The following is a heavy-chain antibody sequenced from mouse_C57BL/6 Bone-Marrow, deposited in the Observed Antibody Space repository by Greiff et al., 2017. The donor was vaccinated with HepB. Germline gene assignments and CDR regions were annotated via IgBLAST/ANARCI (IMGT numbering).Heavy chain of an antibody. V-gene: IGHV1-82*01. CDR1: GYAFSSSW. CDR3: ARSGSSGYDYAMDY. CDR2: IYPGDGDT. J-gene: IGHJ4*01. Sequence: QVQLQQSGPELVKPGASVKISCKASGYAFSSSWMNWVKQTPGKGLEWIGRIYPGDGDTNYNGKFKGKATLTADKSSSTAYMQLSSLTSEDSAVYFCARSGSSGYDYAMDYWGQGTSVTVSS. D-gene: IGHD3-2*02.